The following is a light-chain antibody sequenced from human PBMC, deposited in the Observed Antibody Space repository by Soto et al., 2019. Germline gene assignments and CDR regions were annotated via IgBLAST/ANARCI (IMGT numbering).Light chain of an antibody. CDR1: SSDIGGYDY. Sequence: QSVLTQPASVSGSPGQSITLSFTGTSSDIGGYDYVSLYQRHPGKAPKLIIYDVNNRPSGVSNRFSGSKSGNTASLTISGLKAEDEADYYCTSYASGSSHVVFGGGTKVTVL. CDR3: TSYASGSSHVV. V-gene: IGLV2-14*01. CDR2: DVN. J-gene: IGLJ2*01.